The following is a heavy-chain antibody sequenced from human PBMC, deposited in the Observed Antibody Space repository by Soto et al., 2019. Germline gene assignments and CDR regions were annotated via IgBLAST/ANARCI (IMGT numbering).Heavy chain of an antibody. J-gene: IGHJ5*02. CDR1: GGSLTGYS. CDR3: ARVPGP. CDR2: IYHSGST. V-gene: IGHV4-30-2*01. Sequence: SETLSLTCTVNGGSLTGYSWSWIRQPPGKGLEWIGYIYHSGSTYYNPSLKSRVTMSVDRSKNQFSLKLSSVTVADTAVYYCARVPGPWGQGTLVTVSS.